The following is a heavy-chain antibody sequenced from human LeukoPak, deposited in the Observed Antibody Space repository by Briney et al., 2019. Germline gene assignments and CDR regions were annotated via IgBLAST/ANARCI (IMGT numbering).Heavy chain of an antibody. D-gene: IGHD5-12*01. CDR3: ARGGGSDLMSPDY. CDR2: ISYDGSNK. CDR1: GFTFSSYG. V-gene: IGHV3-30*03. J-gene: IGHJ4*02. Sequence: GGSLRLSCAASGFTFSSYGMHWVRQAPGKGLEWVAVISYDGSNKYYADSVKGRFTISRDNSKNTLYLQMNSLRVEVTAVYYCARGGGSDLMSPDYWGQGTLVTLSS.